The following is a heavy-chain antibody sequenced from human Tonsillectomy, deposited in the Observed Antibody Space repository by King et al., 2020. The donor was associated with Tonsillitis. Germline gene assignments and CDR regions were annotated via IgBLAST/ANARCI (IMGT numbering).Heavy chain of an antibody. CDR2: ISWDGGST. CDR1: GFTFDDYT. D-gene: IGHD3-9*01. V-gene: IGHV3-43*01. J-gene: IGHJ4*02. CDR3: AKGPHYDILTGYYRVVAAPPDY. Sequence: VQLVESGGVVVQPGGSLRLSCAASGFTFDDYTMHWVRQAPGKGLEWVSLISWDGGSTYYADSVKGRVTISRDNSKNSLYLQMNSLRTEDTALYYCAKGPHYDILTGYYRVVAAPPDYWGQGTLVPVSS.